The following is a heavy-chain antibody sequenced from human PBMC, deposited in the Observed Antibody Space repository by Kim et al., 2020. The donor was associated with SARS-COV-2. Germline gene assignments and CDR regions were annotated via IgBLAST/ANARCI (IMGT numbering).Heavy chain of an antibody. CDR2: ISASGGSR. CDR1: GFTFSSYD. Sequence: GGSLRLSCTASGFTFSSYDMTWVRLAPGKGLEWVSSISASGGSRYNADSVKGRFTISRDNSKNTLYLQMNSLRAEDTAVYYCAKVSKQWLVLSDWYFDLWGRGTLVTVSS. J-gene: IGHJ2*01. D-gene: IGHD6-19*01. CDR3: AKVSKQWLVLSDWYFDL. V-gene: IGHV3-23*01.